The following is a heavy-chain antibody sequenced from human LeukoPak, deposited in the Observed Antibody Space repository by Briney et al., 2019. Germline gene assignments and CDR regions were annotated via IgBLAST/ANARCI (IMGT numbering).Heavy chain of an antibody. D-gene: IGHD4-11*01. CDR1: GFTFSSWW. CDR3: ARKDHSKYEY. Sequence: PGGSLRLSCVASGFTFSSWWMSWVRQAPGKGLEWVASIKQDGSEKYYVDSVKGRFTISKDNAKNSLYLQVNSLRGDDTAVYYCARKDHSKYEYWGQGTLVTVSS. V-gene: IGHV3-7*01. J-gene: IGHJ4*02. CDR2: IKQDGSEK.